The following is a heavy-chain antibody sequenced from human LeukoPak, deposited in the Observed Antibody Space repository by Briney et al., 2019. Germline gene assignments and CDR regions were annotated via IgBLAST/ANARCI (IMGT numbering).Heavy chain of an antibody. Sequence: SETLSLTCTVSGGSVSSGSYYWSWVRQPPGKGLEWIGYIYYSGSTNYNPSLKSRVTISVDTSKNQFSLKLSSVTAADTAVYYCAREGHYYDSSGYYYEVPDYWGQGTLVTVSS. CDR1: GGSVSSGSYY. CDR3: AREGHYYDSSGYYYEVPDY. D-gene: IGHD3-22*01. V-gene: IGHV4-61*01. J-gene: IGHJ4*02. CDR2: IYYSGST.